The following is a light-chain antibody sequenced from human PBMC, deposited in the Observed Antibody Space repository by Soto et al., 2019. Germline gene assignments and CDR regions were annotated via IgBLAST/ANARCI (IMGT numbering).Light chain of an antibody. Sequence: EIWLTQSPGTLSLSPGERATLSCRASQSVGNNYLAWYQQKPGQAPRLLIYDASSRATGIPDRFSGSGSGTDFTLTISRLEPEDFAMYYCQQYATSPITFGQETRLEIK. J-gene: IGKJ5*01. CDR2: DAS. CDR3: QQYATSPIT. CDR1: QSVGNNY. V-gene: IGKV3-20*01.